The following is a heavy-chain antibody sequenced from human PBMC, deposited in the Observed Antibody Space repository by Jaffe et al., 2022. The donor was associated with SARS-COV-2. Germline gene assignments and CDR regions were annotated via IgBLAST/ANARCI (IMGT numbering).Heavy chain of an antibody. V-gene: IGHV4-59*08. D-gene: IGHD2-21*02. J-gene: IGHJ6*02. Sequence: QVQLQESGPGLVKPSETLSLTCTVSGGSISSYYWSWIRQPPGKGLEWIGYIYYSGSTNYNPSLKSRVTISVDTSKNQFSLKLSSVTAADTAVYYCARHSPGVVVTAPFYYYYGMDVWGQGTTVTVSS. CDR1: GGSISSYY. CDR2: IYYSGST. CDR3: ARHSPGVVVTAPFYYYYGMDV.